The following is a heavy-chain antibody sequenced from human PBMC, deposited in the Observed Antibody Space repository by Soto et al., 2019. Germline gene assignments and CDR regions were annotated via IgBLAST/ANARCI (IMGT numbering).Heavy chain of an antibody. CDR1: GYTFTDYY. D-gene: IGHD6-19*01. CDR3: TRASAVAGGSRYFLPNEF. CDR2: INPNSGAT. V-gene: IGHV1-2*02. J-gene: IGHJ4*02. Sequence: QVQLVQSGAEVKKPGASVKVSCKASGYTFTDYYMHWVRQAPGQGLECMGLINPNSGATTYAQKFQGRVAMTRDTYDSPVYMEVSSLTSDDTAVYYCTRASAVAGGSRYFLPNEFWGQGTLVTVSS.